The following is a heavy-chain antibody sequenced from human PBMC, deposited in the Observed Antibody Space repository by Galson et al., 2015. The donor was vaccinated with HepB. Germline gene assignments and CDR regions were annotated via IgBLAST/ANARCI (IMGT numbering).Heavy chain of an antibody. CDR3: AKDTGPIAVAGTD. CDR1: GFTFDDYA. D-gene: IGHD6-19*01. V-gene: IGHV3-9*01. Sequence: SLRLSCAASGFTFDDYAMHWVRQAPGKGLEWVPGISWNSGSIGYADSVKGRFTISRDNAKNSLYLQMNSLRAEDTALYYCAKDTGPIAVAGTDWGQGTLVTVSS. J-gene: IGHJ4*02. CDR2: ISWNSGSI.